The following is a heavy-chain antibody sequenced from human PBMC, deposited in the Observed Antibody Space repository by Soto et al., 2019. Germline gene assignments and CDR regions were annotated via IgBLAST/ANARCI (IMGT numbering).Heavy chain of an antibody. Sequence: SETLSLTCAVYGGSFSGYYWSWIRQPPGEGLEWIGEINHSGSTNYNPSLKSRVTISVDTSKNQFSLKLSSVTAADTAVYYCARGGGHCSGGSCDFAFDIWGKGTMVTVS. J-gene: IGHJ3*02. CDR2: INHSGST. CDR1: GGSFSGYY. D-gene: IGHD2-15*01. CDR3: ARGGGHCSGGSCDFAFDI. V-gene: IGHV4-34*01.